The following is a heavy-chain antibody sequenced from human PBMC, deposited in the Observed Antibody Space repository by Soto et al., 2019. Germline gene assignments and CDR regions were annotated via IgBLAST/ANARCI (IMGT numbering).Heavy chain of an antibody. Sequence: QVHLAESGGGVVQPGRSLTLSCAASGFTFSDSPMHWVRQAPGKELEWVALSSYNGANRYLADSVKGRFTVSRDNSRTTLYLQMDSLRAEDTAMYFCARGKGVGAAAFESWGQGTLVNVSS. V-gene: IGHV3-30-3*01. CDR2: SSYNGANR. CDR3: ARGKGVGAAAFES. D-gene: IGHD6-13*01. J-gene: IGHJ4*02. CDR1: GFTFSDSP.